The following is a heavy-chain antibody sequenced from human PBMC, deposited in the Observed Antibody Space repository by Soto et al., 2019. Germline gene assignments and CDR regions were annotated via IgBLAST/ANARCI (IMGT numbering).Heavy chain of an antibody. V-gene: IGHV4-31*03. D-gene: IGHD3-10*01. CDR2: FYYSGNA. CDR1: GASIRSGGFY. CDR3: ARAMGAANYFDY. J-gene: IGHJ4*02. Sequence: QVQLQESGPGLVKPPQTLSLTCTVSGASIRSGGFYWSWIRQHPEKGLEWIGYFYYSGNAYYNPSLRSRLTISGDASKNQSSLNLSSVTAGDTAVYFCARAMGAANYFDYWGQGILVTVSS.